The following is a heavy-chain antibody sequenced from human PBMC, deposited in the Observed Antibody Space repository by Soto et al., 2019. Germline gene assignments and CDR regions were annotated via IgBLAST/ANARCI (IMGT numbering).Heavy chain of an antibody. D-gene: IGHD3-22*01. V-gene: IGHV3-30*18. Sequence: PGGSMRLSCAASGFNFRSYGIHWVRQAPGKGLEWVAVISHDGSKTNYADSVKGRFTISRDNSKDTVYLQMNSLRAEDTAVYYCPKHADDYSSSSYYVFDSRRQRSLVTASS. CDR2: ISHDGSKT. CDR3: PKHADDYSSSSYYVFDS. J-gene: IGHJ4*02. CDR1: GFNFRSYG.